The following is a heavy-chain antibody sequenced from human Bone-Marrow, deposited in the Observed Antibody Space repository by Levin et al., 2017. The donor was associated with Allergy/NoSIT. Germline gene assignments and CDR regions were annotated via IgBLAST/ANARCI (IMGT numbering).Heavy chain of an antibody. CDR3: ARGVGGYISGCPLDY. CDR1: GYTFTGYN. V-gene: IGHV1-2*02. D-gene: IGHD5-18*01. CDR2: INPNSGVT. Sequence: ASVKVSCRASGYTFTGYNIHWVRQAPGQGLEWMGWINPNSGVTTYAQKFQGRVTMTRDTSISTAYMELSSLRSDDTAVYYCARGVGGYISGCPLDYWGQGTLISVSS. J-gene: IGHJ4*02.